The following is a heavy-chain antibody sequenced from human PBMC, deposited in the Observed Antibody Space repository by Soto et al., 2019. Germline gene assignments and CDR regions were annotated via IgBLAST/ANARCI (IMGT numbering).Heavy chain of an antibody. J-gene: IGHJ4*02. CDR2: TYYRSKWYN. Sequence: PSQTLSLTCAISGDSVSSNSAAWNWIRQSPSRGLEWLGRTYYRSKWYNDYAVSVKSRITINPDTSKNQFSLQLNSVTPEDTAVYYCARAFIVVVPAAPRGPFDYWGQGTLVTVSS. D-gene: IGHD2-2*01. CDR3: ARAFIVVVPAAPRGPFDY. V-gene: IGHV6-1*01. CDR1: GDSVSSNSAA.